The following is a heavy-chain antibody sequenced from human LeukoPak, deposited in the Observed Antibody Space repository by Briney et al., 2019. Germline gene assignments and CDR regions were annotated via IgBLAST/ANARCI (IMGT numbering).Heavy chain of an antibody. J-gene: IGHJ5*02. Sequence: SETLSLTCTVSGCSISSYYWSWLRQPAGKGLEWIGRIYTSGSTNYNPSLKSRVTMSVDTSKNQFSLKLSSVTAADTAVYYCARSIVATITGVMDWFDPWGQGTLVTVSS. CDR3: ARSIVATITGVMDWFDP. CDR2: IYTSGST. D-gene: IGHD5-12*01. V-gene: IGHV4-4*07. CDR1: GCSISSYY.